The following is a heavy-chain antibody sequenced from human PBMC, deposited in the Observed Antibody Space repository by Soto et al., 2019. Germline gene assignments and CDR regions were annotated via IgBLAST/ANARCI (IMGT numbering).Heavy chain of an antibody. Sequence: GGSLRLSCAASGFTFSSYSMNWVRQAPGKGLEWVSSISSSSSYIYYADSVKGRFTISRDNAKNSLYLQMNSLRAEDTAVYYCARGDGDVVVAATSDYWGQGTLVTVSS. CDR2: ISSSSSYI. V-gene: IGHV3-21*01. CDR1: GFTFSSYS. D-gene: IGHD2-15*01. CDR3: ARGDGDVVVAATSDY. J-gene: IGHJ4*02.